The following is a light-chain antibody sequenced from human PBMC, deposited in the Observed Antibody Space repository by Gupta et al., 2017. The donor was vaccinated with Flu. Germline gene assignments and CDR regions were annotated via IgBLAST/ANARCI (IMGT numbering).Light chain of an antibody. V-gene: IGKV2-30*01. CDR1: QGLFYSDCIFI. CDR2: FVS. Sequence: ISCRSSQGLFYSDCIFILDWCHQSPYVSGVRLCDFVSNLASDVPRRFSGSGTGTNFTLKISRVEADDVGIYYCIQCANWPWTFGQGTKVEIK. CDR3: IQCANWPWT. J-gene: IGKJ1*01.